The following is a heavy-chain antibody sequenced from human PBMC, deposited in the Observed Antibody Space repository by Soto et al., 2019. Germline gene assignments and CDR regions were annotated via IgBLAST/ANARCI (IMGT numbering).Heavy chain of an antibody. CDR2: INAANGDT. V-gene: IGHV1-3*01. Sequence: ASVKVSCKASGYTFTSYGIHWVRQAPGQRLEWMGWINAANGDTKYSPKFQGRVTITRDTSASTAYMELSSLRSEDTAVYYCVRRHVSATGIYWFDTWGQGTLVTVSS. J-gene: IGHJ5*02. D-gene: IGHD6-13*01. CDR3: VRRHVSATGIYWFDT. CDR1: GYTFTSYG.